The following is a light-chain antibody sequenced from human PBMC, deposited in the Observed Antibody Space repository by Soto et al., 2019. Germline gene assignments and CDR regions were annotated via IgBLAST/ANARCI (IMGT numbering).Light chain of an antibody. V-gene: IGKV1-39*01. CDR1: QSIVTY. CDR2: AAS. CDR3: QQSYSTPPWT. J-gene: IGKJ1*01. Sequence: DIQMTQSPSSLSASVGDRVTITCRASQSIVTYLNWYLQKPGKAPKLLIYAASNLQSGVPSRFSGSGSGTDFTLTINSLQPEDFATYFGQQSYSTPPWTFGQGTKVEIK.